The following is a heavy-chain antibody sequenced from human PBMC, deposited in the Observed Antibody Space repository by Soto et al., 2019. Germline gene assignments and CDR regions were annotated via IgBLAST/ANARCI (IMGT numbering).Heavy chain of an antibody. V-gene: IGHV3-23*01. CDR2: ISGSGGST. CDR3: AKALAWVHTDPPLDAFDI. Sequence: GGSLRLSCAASGFTFSSYAMSWVRQAPGKGLEWVSAISGSGGSTYYADSVQGRFTISRDNSKNTLYLQMNSLRAEDTAVYYCAKALAWVHTDPPLDAFDIWGQGTMVTVSS. CDR1: GFTFSSYA. D-gene: IGHD7-27*01. J-gene: IGHJ3*02.